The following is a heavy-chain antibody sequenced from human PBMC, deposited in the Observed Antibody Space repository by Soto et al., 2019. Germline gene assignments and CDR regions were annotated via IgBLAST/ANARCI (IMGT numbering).Heavy chain of an antibody. J-gene: IGHJ4*02. D-gene: IGHD4-17*01. Sequence: TLSLTCTVSGGSISSGGYYLSWIRQHPGKGLEWIGYIYYSGSTYYNPSLKSRVTISVDTSKNQFSLKLSSVTAADTAVYYCAREADYGDFFDYWGQGTLVTVSS. CDR2: IYYSGST. CDR1: GGSISSGGYY. CDR3: AREADYGDFFDY. V-gene: IGHV4-31*03.